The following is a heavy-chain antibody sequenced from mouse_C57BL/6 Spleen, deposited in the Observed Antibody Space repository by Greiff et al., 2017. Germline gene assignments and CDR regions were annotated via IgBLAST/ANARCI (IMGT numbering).Heavy chain of an antibody. Sequence: EVKVEESGGGLVKPGGSLKLSCAASGFTFSSYAMSWVRQTPEKRLEWVATISDGGSYTYYPDNVKGRFTISRDNAKNNLYLQMSHLKSEDTAMYYCARALYDGYYAFDYWGQGTTLTVSS. CDR1: GFTFSSYA. CDR3: ARALYDGYYAFDY. V-gene: IGHV5-4*03. D-gene: IGHD2-3*01. J-gene: IGHJ2*01. CDR2: ISDGGSYT.